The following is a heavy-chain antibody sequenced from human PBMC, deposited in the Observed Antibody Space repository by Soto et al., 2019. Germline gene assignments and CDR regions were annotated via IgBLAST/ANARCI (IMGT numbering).Heavy chain of an antibody. CDR1: GYKFGSAW. CDR2: IKPGTSDI. V-gene: IGHV5-51*01. CDR3: ARQLSHICDS. D-gene: IGHD3-3*02. J-gene: IGHJ4*02. Sequence: PGKSLKISCKGVGYKFGSAWIGWVRQMPGKGLEWMGIIKPGTSDIRYSPSCRGHVTISADEAVSTAYLQWSSLKASDTAMYYCARQLSHICDSWGQGTLVTV.